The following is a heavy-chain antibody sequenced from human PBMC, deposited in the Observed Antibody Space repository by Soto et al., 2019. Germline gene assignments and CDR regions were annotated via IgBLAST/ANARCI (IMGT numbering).Heavy chain of an antibody. V-gene: IGHV3-30*04. CDR1: GPTTSHYA. Sequence: GGSLRLSCTASGPTTSHYAMHWFRQAPGKGLEWVAVISYDGKDKYYADFAKGRFTISRDNSKNTLNLQMNSLRPEDTAIYYCARDIYPSTWIELWPNDHWGRGTLVTVSS. CDR3: ARDIYPSTWIELWPNDH. J-gene: IGHJ4*02. D-gene: IGHD5-12*01. CDR2: ISYDGKDK.